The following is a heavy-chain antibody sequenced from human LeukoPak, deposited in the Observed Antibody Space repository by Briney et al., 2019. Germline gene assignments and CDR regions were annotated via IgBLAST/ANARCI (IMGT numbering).Heavy chain of an antibody. Sequence: GESLKISCKGSGYSFTSYWIGWVRQMPGKGLEWMGMIYPGDSDTRYSPSFQGQVIISADRPISTAYLQWSSLKASDTAMYYCARHRGIVGAPKDAFEIWGQGTMVTVSS. D-gene: IGHD1-26*01. J-gene: IGHJ3*02. CDR3: ARHRGIVGAPKDAFEI. CDR2: IYPGDSDT. CDR1: GYSFTSYW. V-gene: IGHV5-51*01.